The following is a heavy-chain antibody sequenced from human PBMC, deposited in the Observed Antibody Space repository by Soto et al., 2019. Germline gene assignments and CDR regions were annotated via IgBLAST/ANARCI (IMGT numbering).Heavy chain of an antibody. D-gene: IGHD3-22*01. V-gene: IGHV3-66*02. CDR2: IYSGGST. J-gene: IGHJ4*02. CDR1: GFTVSSNY. Sequence: GGSLRLSCAASGFTVSSNYMSWVRQAPGKGLEWVSVIYSGGSTYYADSVKGRFTISRDNSKNTLYLQMNSLRAEDTAVYYCARDYYDSSGYSFDYWGQGTLVTVSS. CDR3: ARDYYDSSGYSFDY.